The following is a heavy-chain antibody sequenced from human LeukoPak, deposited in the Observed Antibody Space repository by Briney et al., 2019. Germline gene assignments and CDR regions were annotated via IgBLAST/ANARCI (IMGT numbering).Heavy chain of an antibody. CDR3: AELGITMIGGV. V-gene: IGHV3-48*03. CDR1: GFTFSGSA. D-gene: IGHD3-10*02. Sequence: GGSLRLSCAASGFTFSGSAMHWVRQAPGKGLEWVSYISSSGSTIYYADSVKGRFTISRDNAKNSLYLQMNSLRAEDTAVYYCAELGITMIGGVWGKGTTVTVSS. CDR2: ISSSGSTI. J-gene: IGHJ6*04.